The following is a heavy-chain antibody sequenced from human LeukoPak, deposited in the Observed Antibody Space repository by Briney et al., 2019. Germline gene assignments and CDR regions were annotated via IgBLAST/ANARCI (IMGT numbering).Heavy chain of an antibody. CDR1: GGSMSNYY. V-gene: IGHV4-4*07. CDR2: IYTSGST. D-gene: IGHD6-13*01. J-gene: IGHJ4*02. CDR3: ATYEQQLAFDN. Sequence: PSETLSLTCTVSGGSMSNYYWSWLRQPAGKGLEWIGRIYTSGSTHYNPSLKSRVTMSVDTSKKQFSLKLNSVTAADTAVYYCATYEQQLAFDNWGQGTPVTVSS.